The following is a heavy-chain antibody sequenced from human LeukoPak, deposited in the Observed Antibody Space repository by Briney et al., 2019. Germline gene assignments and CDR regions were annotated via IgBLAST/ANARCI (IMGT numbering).Heavy chain of an antibody. CDR3: AREVGTPQAFDI. CDR1: GFSFSGHW. Sequence: SGGSLRLPCTASGFSFSGHWMHWARQLPGKGLVWVSRISPAGSTTSYADSVKGRFTISRDNAKNSLYLQMNSLKAEDTAIYYCAREVGTPQAFDIWGQGTMVTVSS. D-gene: IGHD1-26*01. J-gene: IGHJ3*02. CDR2: ISPAGSTT. V-gene: IGHV3-74*01.